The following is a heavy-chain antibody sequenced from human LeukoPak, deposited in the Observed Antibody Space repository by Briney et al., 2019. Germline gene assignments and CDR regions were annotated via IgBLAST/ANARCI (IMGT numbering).Heavy chain of an antibody. J-gene: IGHJ4*02. D-gene: IGHD6-13*01. CDR1: GVSIISSNYY. V-gene: IGHV4-39*01. CDR3: ARRLGSSADGILKYYFDY. Sequence: SETLSLTCAVSGVSIISSNYYWGWFRQPPGKGLQWIASVFYTGTTRHNPSLKSRVTISVDTSKNEFSLSLSSVTAEDTAMYYCARRLGSSADGILKYYFDYWGQGTLVTVSS. CDR2: VFYTGTT.